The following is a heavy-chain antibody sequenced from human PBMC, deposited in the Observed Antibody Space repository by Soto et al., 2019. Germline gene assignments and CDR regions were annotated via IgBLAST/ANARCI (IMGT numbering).Heavy chain of an antibody. J-gene: IGHJ3*02. Sequence: GGSLRLSCAASGFTFSSYAMSWVRQAPGKGLEWVSAISGSGGSTYYADSVKGRFTISRDNSKNTLYLQMNSLRAEDTAVYYCAKDLGESGSYGTGAFDIWGQGTMVTVSS. CDR1: GFTFSSYA. CDR2: ISGSGGST. V-gene: IGHV3-23*01. CDR3: AKDLGESGSYGTGAFDI. D-gene: IGHD1-26*01.